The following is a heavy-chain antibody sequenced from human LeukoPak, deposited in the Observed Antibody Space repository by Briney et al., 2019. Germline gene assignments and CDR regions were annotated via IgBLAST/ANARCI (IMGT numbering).Heavy chain of an antibody. CDR1: GGTFSSYA. J-gene: IGHJ4*02. V-gene: IGHV1-69*05. Sequence: VASVKVSCKASGGTFSSYAISWVRQAPGQGLEWMGGIIPIFGTAKYAQKFQGRVTMSRDTSTSTVYMELSSLRSEDTAVYYCARVDSSRDVYNFCFDYWGQGTLITVSS. CDR3: ARVDSSRDVYNFCFDY. D-gene: IGHD5-24*01. CDR2: IIPIFGTA.